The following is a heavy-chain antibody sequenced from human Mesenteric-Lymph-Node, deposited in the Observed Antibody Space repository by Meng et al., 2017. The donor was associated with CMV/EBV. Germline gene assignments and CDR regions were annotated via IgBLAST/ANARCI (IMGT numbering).Heavy chain of an antibody. CDR3: ARGESGDFDY. Sequence: QKFQGRVTITADESTSTAYMELSSLRFEDAAVYYCARGESGDFDYWGQGALVTVSS. J-gene: IGHJ4*02. D-gene: IGHD1-26*01. V-gene: IGHV1-69*01.